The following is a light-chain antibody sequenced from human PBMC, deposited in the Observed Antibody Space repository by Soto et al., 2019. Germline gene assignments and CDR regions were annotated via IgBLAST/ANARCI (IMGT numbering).Light chain of an antibody. CDR3: HQYGSSPRA. CDR1: QTLRSGY. CDR2: DVS. Sequence: IVWTQSPGNLSLSTGDRATLSCRASQTLRSGYLAWYQHKPGQPPRLLIYDVSSRTPGTPDRFSGSGSGTDFALTISRLEPEDFAVYYCHQYGSSPRAFGQGTNVDI. J-gene: IGKJ1*01. V-gene: IGKV3-20*01.